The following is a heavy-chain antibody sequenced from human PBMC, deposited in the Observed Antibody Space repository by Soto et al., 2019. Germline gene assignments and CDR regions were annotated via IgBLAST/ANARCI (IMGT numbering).Heavy chain of an antibody. J-gene: IGHJ4*02. Sequence: SETLSLTCAVYGGSFSGYYWSWIRQPPGKGLEWIGEINHSGSTNYNPSLKSRVTISVDTSKNQFSLKLSSVTAADTAVYYCARGNTMVRNFAYWGQGTLVTVSS. D-gene: IGHD3-10*01. CDR1: GGSFSGYY. V-gene: IGHV4-34*01. CDR2: INHSGST. CDR3: ARGNTMVRNFAY.